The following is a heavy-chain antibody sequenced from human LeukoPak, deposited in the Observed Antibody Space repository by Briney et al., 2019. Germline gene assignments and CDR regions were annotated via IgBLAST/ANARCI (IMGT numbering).Heavy chain of an antibody. D-gene: IGHD1-26*01. CDR3: AKAASSGTLGGDAFDI. CDR2: IRYDGSNK. J-gene: IGHJ3*02. Sequence: GGSLRLSCAAPGFTFSSYGMHWVRQAPGKGLEWVAFIRYDGSNKYYADSVKGRFTISRDNSKNTLYLQMNSLRAEDTAVYYCAKAASSGTLGGDAFDIWGQGTMVTVSS. CDR1: GFTFSSYG. V-gene: IGHV3-30*02.